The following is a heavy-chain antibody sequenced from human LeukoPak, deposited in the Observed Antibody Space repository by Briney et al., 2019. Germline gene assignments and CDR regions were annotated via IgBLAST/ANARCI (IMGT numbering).Heavy chain of an antibody. V-gene: IGHV4-4*07. D-gene: IGHD1-7*01. J-gene: IGHJ4*02. CDR1: GGSISSYP. Sequence: SETVSLTCTVSGGSISSYPWSWIRQPAGKGLEWIGRIYASGSTNCNPSLRSRVTMSLDTSKNQFSLKLSSVTAADTAVYYCARGGGATTTPWSYWGQGALVTVSS. CDR2: IYASGST. CDR3: ARGGGATTTPWSY.